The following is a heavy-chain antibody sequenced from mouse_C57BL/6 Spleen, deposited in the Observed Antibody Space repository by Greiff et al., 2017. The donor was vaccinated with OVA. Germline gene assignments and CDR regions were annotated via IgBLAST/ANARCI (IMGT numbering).Heavy chain of an antibody. CDR2: FHPYNDDT. CDR1: GYTFTTYP. V-gene: IGHV1-47*01. Sequence: QVHVKQSGAELVKPGASVKMSCKASGYTFTTYPIEWMKQNHGKSLEWIGNFHPYNDDTKYNEKFKGKATLTVEKSSSTVYLELSRLTSDDSAVYYCARYDYGKGAMDYWGQGTSVTVSS. J-gene: IGHJ4*01. CDR3: ARYDYGKGAMDY. D-gene: IGHD2-1*01.